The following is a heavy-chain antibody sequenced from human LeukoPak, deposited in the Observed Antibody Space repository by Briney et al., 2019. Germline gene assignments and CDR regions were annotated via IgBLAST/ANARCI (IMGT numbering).Heavy chain of an antibody. D-gene: IGHD2-2*01. V-gene: IGHV7-4-1*02. J-gene: IGHJ4*02. CDR1: GYTFTSYG. CDR3: ARVCSSTSCFIFDY. Sequence: ASVKVSCKASGYTFTSYGISWVRQAPGQGLEWMGWINTNTGNPTYAQGFTGRFVFSLDTSVSTAYLQISSLKAEDTAVYYCARVCSSTSCFIFDYWGQGTLVTVSS. CDR2: INTNTGNP.